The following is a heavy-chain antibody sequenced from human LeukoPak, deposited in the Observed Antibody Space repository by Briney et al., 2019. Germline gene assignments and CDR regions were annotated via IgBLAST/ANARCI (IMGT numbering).Heavy chain of an antibody. CDR1: GGSISTYY. Sequence: SETLSLTCTISGGSISTYYWSWIRQPPGKGLEWIGYIYYSGSANYNPSLESRVTISVDTSKNQFSLKLSSVTAADTAVYYCARGSGVGPTYYFDYWGQGTLVTVSS. CDR3: ARGSGVGPTYYFDY. D-gene: IGHD1-26*01. J-gene: IGHJ4*02. V-gene: IGHV4-59*01. CDR2: IYYSGSA.